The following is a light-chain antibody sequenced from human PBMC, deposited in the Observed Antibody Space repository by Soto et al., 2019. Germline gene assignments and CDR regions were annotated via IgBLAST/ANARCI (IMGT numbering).Light chain of an antibody. Sequence: AIPVTQSPSSLSASVGDRVTITCRTSEDVRHDLAWFQQRPGKAPNLLIYSATRLQSGVPSRFSGSGSGTDFTLIISSLQPEDFATYYCLQANNYPWTFGLVTKVDI. J-gene: IGKJ1*01. CDR1: EDVRHD. V-gene: IGKV1-6*01. CDR3: LQANNYPWT. CDR2: SAT.